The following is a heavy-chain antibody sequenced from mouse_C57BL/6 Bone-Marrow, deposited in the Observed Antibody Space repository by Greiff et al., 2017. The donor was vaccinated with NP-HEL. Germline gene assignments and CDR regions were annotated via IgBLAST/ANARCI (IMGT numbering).Heavy chain of an antibody. CDR2: INPSSGYT. V-gene: IGHV1-7*01. Sequence: QVQLKQSGAELAKPGASVKLSCKASGYTFTSYWMHWVKQRPGQGLEWIGYINPSSGYTKYNQKFKDKATLTPDKSSSTAYMQLSSLTYEDSAVYYCARVGYYWFAYWGQGTLVTVSA. CDR1: GYTFTSYW. D-gene: IGHD2-3*01. CDR3: ARVGYYWFAY. J-gene: IGHJ3*01.